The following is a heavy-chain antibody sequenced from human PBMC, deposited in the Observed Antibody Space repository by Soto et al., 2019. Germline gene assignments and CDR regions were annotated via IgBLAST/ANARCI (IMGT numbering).Heavy chain of an antibody. Sequence: ASETLSLTCAVYGGSFSTYYWNWIRQPPGKGLEWIGEINHSGSTQYNPSLKSRVTISLDTSKNQFSLKLSSVTAADTAVYYCARLHSYGPAGYMDVWGKGTTVTVSS. CDR2: INHSGST. J-gene: IGHJ6*03. D-gene: IGHD5-18*01. CDR3: ARLHSYGPAGYMDV. CDR1: GGSFSTYY. V-gene: IGHV4-34*01.